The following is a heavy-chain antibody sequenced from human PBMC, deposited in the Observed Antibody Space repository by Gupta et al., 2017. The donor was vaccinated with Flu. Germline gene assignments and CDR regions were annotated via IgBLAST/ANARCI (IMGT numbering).Heavy chain of an antibody. CDR3: ARDLQGGAFDI. D-gene: IGHD3-10*01. Sequence: QVQLVQSWGGVVQPGRSLKLSCAAFEFKFGTFAIHWVRQAPGKGLQWVGFVAYDGTKSYYTDSVRGRFTISRDNSQNTLYLQMNGLKPEDTAVYYCARDLQGGAFDIWGHGTMVTVSS. J-gene: IGHJ3*02. V-gene: IGHV3-30*10. CDR2: VAYDGTKS. CDR1: EFKFGTFA.